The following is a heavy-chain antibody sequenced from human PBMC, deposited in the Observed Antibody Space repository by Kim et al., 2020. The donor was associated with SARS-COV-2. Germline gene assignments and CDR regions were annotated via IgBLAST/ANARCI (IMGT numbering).Heavy chain of an antibody. Sequence: GGSLRLSCAASGFTFSNYAMHWVRQAPGKGLEWVARINEDGTGAYYADSVRGRFTISRDNAKNTLYLQMNSLRVDDTAVYYCARDLSGRGDSWG. J-gene: IGHJ5*01. D-gene: IGHD2-15*01. CDR2: INEDGTGA. V-gene: IGHV3-74*01. CDR3: ARDLSGRGDS. CDR1: GFTFSNYA.